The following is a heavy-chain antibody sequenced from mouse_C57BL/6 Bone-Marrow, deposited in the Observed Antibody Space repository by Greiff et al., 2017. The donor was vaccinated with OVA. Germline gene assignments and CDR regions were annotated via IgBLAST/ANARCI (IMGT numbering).Heavy chain of an antibody. V-gene: IGHV1-81*01. CDR1: GYTFTSYG. J-gene: IGHJ1*03. D-gene: IGHD1-1*01. CDR2: IYPRSGNT. CDR3: ARWGTTVISDFDV. Sequence: VQLQQSGAELARPGASVKLSCKASGYTFTSYGISWVKQRTGQGLEWIGEIYPRSGNTYYNEKFQGKATLTADKSSSTAYMELRSLTSEDSAVYFCARWGTTVISDFDVWGTGTTVTVSS.